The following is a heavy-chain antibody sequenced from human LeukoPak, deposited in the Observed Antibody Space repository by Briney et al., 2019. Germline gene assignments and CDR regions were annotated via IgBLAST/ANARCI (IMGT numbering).Heavy chain of an antibody. J-gene: IGHJ4*02. Sequence: SETLSLTCTVSGGSISSYYWSWIRQPPGKGLEWIGYIYYSGSTNYNPSLKSRVTISVDTSKNQFSLKLSSVTAADTAVYYCARGGSSWYGRGFDYWGQGTLVTVSS. V-gene: IGHV4-59*12. CDR2: IYYSGST. D-gene: IGHD6-13*01. CDR3: ARGGSSWYGRGFDY. CDR1: GGSISSYY.